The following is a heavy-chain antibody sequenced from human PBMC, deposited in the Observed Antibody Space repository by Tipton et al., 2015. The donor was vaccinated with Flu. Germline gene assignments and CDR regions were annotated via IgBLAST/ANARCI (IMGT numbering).Heavy chain of an antibody. Sequence: TLSLTCTVSGDSVTSGHYYWAWIRQPPGKGLEWLGYIYYNGPTNYNPSLQSRVTMSVDTSKNQLSLRLWSVTTADTAVYFCARRGYLGRAYDDWGQGVLVTVSS. CDR1: GDSVTSGHYY. CDR2: IYYNGPT. CDR3: ARRGYLGRAYDD. J-gene: IGHJ4*02. D-gene: IGHD3-16*02. V-gene: IGHV4-61*01.